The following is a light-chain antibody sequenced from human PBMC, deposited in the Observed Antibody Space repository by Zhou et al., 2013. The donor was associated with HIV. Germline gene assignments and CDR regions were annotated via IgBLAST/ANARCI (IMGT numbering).Light chain of an antibody. Sequence: DIQMTQSPSSLSASVGDRVTITCRASQSISSYLNWYQQKPGKAPKLLIYAASSLQSGVPSRFSGSGSGADFTLTISRLQPDDFATYYCQQYQSYSWTFGQGTKV. CDR1: QSISSY. CDR3: QQYQSYSWT. CDR2: AAS. J-gene: IGKJ1*01. V-gene: IGKV1-39*01.